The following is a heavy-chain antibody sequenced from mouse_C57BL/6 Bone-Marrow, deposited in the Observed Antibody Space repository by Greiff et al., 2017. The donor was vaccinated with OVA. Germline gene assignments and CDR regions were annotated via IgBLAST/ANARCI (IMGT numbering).Heavy chain of an antibody. CDR2: INPNNGGT. Sequence: EVQLQQSGPELVKPGASVKISCKASGYTFTDYYMNWVKQSHGKSLEWIGDINPNNGGTSYNQKFKGKATLTVYKSSSTAYMELRSLTSEDSAVYYCARVPYYGSSYDYFDYWGQGTTLTVSS. J-gene: IGHJ2*01. V-gene: IGHV1-26*01. CDR3: ARVPYYGSSYDYFDY. D-gene: IGHD1-1*01. CDR1: GYTFTDYY.